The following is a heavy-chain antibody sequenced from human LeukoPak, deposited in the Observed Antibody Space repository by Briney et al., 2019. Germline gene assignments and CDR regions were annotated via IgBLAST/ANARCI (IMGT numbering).Heavy chain of an antibody. D-gene: IGHD1-26*01. V-gene: IGHV3-23*05. Sequence: GGSLRLSCAASRFTFSRYAMSWVRQAPGKGLEWVSAVNNKGNNKYYADSVRGRFTISRDNSKNTLYLQMDSLRAEDTAVYYCAKDVRGGPIVGAGSVDYWGQGTLVTVSS. CDR2: VNNKGNNK. CDR1: RFTFSRYA. CDR3: AKDVRGGPIVGAGSVDY. J-gene: IGHJ4*02.